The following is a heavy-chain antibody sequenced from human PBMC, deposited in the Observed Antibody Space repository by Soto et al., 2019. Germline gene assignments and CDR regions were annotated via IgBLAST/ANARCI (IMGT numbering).Heavy chain of an antibody. D-gene: IGHD5-18*01. J-gene: IGHJ4*02. Sequence: GGSLRLSCAASGFTFSSYSMNWVRQAPGKGLEWVSSISSSSSYIYYADSVKGRFTISRDNAKNSLYLQMNSLRAEDTAVYYCARDRTDTAMARFDYWGQGTLVTVSS. V-gene: IGHV3-21*01. CDR1: GFTFSSYS. CDR2: ISSSSSYI. CDR3: ARDRTDTAMARFDY.